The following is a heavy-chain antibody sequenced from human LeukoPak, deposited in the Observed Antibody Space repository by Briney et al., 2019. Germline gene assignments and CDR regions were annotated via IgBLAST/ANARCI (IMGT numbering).Heavy chain of an antibody. D-gene: IGHD3-22*01. V-gene: IGHV3-15*01. J-gene: IGHJ5*02. CDR3: AKVGVYYYDH. Sequence: PGRSLRLSCAASGLTFSNAWMTWVRQAPGKGLEWVGRIRSKTYGGTTDYAAPVKGRFTISRDDSKNTVYLQMNGLKTEDTALYYCAKVGVYYYDHWGQGALVIVSS. CDR2: IRSKTYGGTT. CDR1: GLTFSNAW.